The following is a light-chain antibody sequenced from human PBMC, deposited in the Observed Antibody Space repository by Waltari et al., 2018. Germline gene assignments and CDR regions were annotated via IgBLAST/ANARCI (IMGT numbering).Light chain of an antibody. CDR3: SSYAGSNYLV. Sequence: QSALTQPPSASGSPGQSVTISCTGTRSDIGAYNYVSWYHQHPGQDPKFSMFEVTKRPSGVPDRFSGSESGITASLTSSGLQPEDEADYYCSSYAGSNYLVFGGWTKLTVL. CDR1: RSDIGAYNY. J-gene: IGLJ2*01. CDR2: EVT. V-gene: IGLV2-8*01.